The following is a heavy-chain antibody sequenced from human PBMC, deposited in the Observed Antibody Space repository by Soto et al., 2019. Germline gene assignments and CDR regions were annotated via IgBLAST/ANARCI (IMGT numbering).Heavy chain of an antibody. CDR3: AXXRDYYXSSGLYYYGMDV. Sequence: QVQLQESGPGLVKPSETLSLTCTVSGGSISSYYWSWIRQPPGKGLEWIGYIYYSGSTNYNPSLKSRVTISVDTSKNQFSLKLSSVTAADTAVYYCAXXRDYYXSSGLYYYGMDVWGQGTTVTVSS. J-gene: IGHJ6*02. D-gene: IGHD3-22*01. CDR1: GGSISSYY. V-gene: IGHV4-59*01. CDR2: IYYSGST.